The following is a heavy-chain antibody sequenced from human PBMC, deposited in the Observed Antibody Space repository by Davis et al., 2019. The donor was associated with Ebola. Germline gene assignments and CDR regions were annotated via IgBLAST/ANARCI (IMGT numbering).Heavy chain of an antibody. J-gene: IGHJ4*02. Sequence: ASVKVSCKASGYTFTNYYMHWVRQAPGQGLEWMGIINPSGGSTSYAQKFQGRVTMTRDTSISTAYMELSRLRSDDTAVYYCARDIVGVGDDYWGQGTLVTVSS. CDR3: ARDIVGVGDDY. CDR2: INPSGGST. CDR1: GYTFTNYY. V-gene: IGHV1-46*01. D-gene: IGHD3-10*01.